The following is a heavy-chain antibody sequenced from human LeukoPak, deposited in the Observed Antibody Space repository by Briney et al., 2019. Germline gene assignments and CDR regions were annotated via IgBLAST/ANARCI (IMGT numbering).Heavy chain of an antibody. D-gene: IGHD1-26*01. CDR1: GFTFSSYS. J-gene: IGHJ4*02. CDR3: ARGPGELDY. V-gene: IGHV3-48*04. Sequence: GGSLRLSCAASGFTFSSYSMNWVRQAPGKGLEWVSNISSSGSTIYFADSVKGRFTVSRDNAKNSLSLQMNSLRAEDTAIYYCARGPGELDYWGQGTVVTVSS. CDR2: ISSSGSTI.